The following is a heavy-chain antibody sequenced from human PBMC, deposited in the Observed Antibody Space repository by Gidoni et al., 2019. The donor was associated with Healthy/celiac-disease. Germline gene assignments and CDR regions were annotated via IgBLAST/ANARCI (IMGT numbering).Heavy chain of an antibody. CDR3: AREYSGSYFDAFDI. CDR1: GFTFSSYC. J-gene: IGHJ3*02. Sequence: EVQLVESGGGLVQPGGSLRLSCAASGFTFSSYCMNWVSQAPGKGLECVSYISSSSSTIYYADSVKGRFTISRDNAKNSLYLQMNSLRDEDTAVYYCAREYSGSYFDAFDIWGQGTMVTVSS. CDR2: ISSSSSTI. V-gene: IGHV3-48*02. D-gene: IGHD1-26*01.